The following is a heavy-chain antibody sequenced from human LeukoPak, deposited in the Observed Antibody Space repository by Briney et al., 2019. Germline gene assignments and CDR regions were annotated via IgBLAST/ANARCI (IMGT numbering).Heavy chain of an antibody. Sequence: GGSLRLSCAASGFTFSSYAMSWVRQAPGKGLEWVSAISGSGGSTYYADSVKGRFTISRDNSKNTLYLQMTSLRAEDTAVYYCAKDRLVGIAVAGRFFDYWGQGTLVTVSS. CDR1: GFTFSSYA. J-gene: IGHJ4*02. CDR3: AKDRLVGIAVAGRFFDY. D-gene: IGHD6-19*01. CDR2: ISGSGGST. V-gene: IGHV3-23*01.